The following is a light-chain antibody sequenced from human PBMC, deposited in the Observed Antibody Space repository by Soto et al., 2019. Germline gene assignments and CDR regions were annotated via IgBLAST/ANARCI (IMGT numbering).Light chain of an antibody. CDR3: QQYNTYSRT. CDR2: KAS. CDR1: QSISTW. Sequence: DIQMTQSHSTLSASVGGRVTITCRASQSISTWLAWYQQEPGKAPKLLIYKASSLQSGVPSRFGGAGSGTEFTLTISSLQPDDFATYYCQQYNTYSRTFGQGTKVDIK. V-gene: IGKV1-5*03. J-gene: IGKJ1*01.